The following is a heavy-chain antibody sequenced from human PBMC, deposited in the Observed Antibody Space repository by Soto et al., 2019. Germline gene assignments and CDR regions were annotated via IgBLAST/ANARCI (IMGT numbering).Heavy chain of an antibody. V-gene: IGHV3-48*02. D-gene: IGHD2-21*01. Sequence: EVQLVESGGGLVQPGGSLRLSCAASGFTFSTHGMTWVRQAPGKALEWVSYISGTSQSIYYADSVKGRFTISRDNAKNPLYLQMSSLRDEDTAVYFCARDRDGLNGFDYWGRVTQVAVSS. CDR2: ISGTSQSI. CDR1: GFTFSTHG. CDR3: ARDRDGLNGFDY. J-gene: IGHJ4*02.